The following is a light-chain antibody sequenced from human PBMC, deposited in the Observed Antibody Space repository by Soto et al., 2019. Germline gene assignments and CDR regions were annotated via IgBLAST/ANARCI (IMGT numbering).Light chain of an antibody. CDR2: EVT. J-gene: IGLJ3*02. V-gene: IGLV2-8*01. CDR3: TSYAGSSNWV. Sequence: QSALTQPPSASGSPGQSVTISCTGSSSDVGNYNYVSWYQQHPGKAPKLMIYEVTKRPSGVPDRFSGSKSDNTASLTVSGLQVEDEADYYCTSYAGSSNWVFGGGTKLTVL. CDR1: SSDVGNYNY.